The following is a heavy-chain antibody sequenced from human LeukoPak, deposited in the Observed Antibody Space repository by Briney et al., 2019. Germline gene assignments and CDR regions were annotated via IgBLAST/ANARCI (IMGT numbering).Heavy chain of an antibody. CDR2: IIPIFGIA. V-gene: IGHV1-69*04. CDR1: GGTFSSYA. D-gene: IGHD2-8*01. J-gene: IGHJ6*02. CDR3: ARAAGGYCTNGVCYYGMDV. Sequence: GASVKVSCKASGGTFSSYAISWVRQAPGQGLEWMGRIIPIFGIANYAQKFQGRVTITADKSTSTAYMELSSLRSEDTAVYYCARAAGGYCTNGVCYYGMDVWGQGTTVIVSS.